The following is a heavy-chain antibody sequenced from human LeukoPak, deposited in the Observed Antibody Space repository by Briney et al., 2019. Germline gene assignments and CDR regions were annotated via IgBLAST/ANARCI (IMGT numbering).Heavy chain of an antibody. Sequence: PGESLRLSCAASGFTFSSYAMSWVRQAPGKGLEWVSGINGNGGNTYYADSVKGRFTISRDSSKKMLYLQMNSLSAEDTAIYYCAKEGIYYDGSVYYSGYFDNWGQGTLVTVSS. CDR1: GFTFSSYA. V-gene: IGHV3-23*01. J-gene: IGHJ4*02. CDR3: AKEGIYYDGSVYYSGYFDN. D-gene: IGHD3-22*01. CDR2: INGNGGNT.